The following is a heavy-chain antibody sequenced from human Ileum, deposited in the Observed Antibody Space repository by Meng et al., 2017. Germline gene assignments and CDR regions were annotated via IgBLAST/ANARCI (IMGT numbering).Heavy chain of an antibody. Sequence: GESLKISCAASGFTFSGSHMHWVRQAPGKGLEWVSAISGSGGTTYYADSVKGRFSISRDNSKNTLYLQMSSLRVDDTAVYYCAKAFGDYRGYWGQGTLVTVSS. D-gene: IGHD4-17*01. CDR3: AKAFGDYRGY. CDR2: ISGSGGTT. J-gene: IGHJ4*02. V-gene: IGHV3-23*01. CDR1: GFTFSGSH.